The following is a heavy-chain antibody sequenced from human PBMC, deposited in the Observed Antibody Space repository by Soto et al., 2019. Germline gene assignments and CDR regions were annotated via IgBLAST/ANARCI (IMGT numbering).Heavy chain of an antibody. D-gene: IGHD3-16*01. CDR2: INHSGST. V-gene: IGHV4-34*01. J-gene: IGHJ5*02. Sequence: SETLSLTCAVYGGSFSGYYWSWIRQPPGKGLEWIGEINHSGSTNYNPSLKSRVTISVDTSKNQFSLKLSSVTAADTAVYYCARGFTFGGVNWFDPWGQGTLVTISS. CDR1: GGSFSGYY. CDR3: ARGFTFGGVNWFDP.